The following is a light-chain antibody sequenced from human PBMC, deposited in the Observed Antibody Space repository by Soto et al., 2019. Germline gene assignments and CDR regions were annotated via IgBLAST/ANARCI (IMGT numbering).Light chain of an antibody. Sequence: SALTQPASVSGSPGEWITISCTGTSSDVGGYNYVSWYQQHPGKVPKLMIYDVSNRPSGVSNRFSGSKSGNTASLTISGLQAEDEADYYCSSYTSSSTYVFGIGTKVTVL. CDR1: SSDVGGYNY. CDR2: DVS. J-gene: IGLJ1*01. V-gene: IGLV2-14*03. CDR3: SSYTSSSTYV.